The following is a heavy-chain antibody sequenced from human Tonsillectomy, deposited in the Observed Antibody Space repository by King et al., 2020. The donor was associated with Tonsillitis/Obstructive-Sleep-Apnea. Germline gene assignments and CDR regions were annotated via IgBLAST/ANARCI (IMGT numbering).Heavy chain of an antibody. CDR3: ANIGYSSSWYGDY. CDR1: GFTFSSYA. D-gene: IGHD6-13*01. V-gene: IGHV3-23*01. Sequence: EVQLQESGVGLVQPGGSLRLSCAASGFTFSSYAMSWVRQAPGKGLEWVSAISGSGGRTYYADSVKGRFTISRDNSKNTLYLQMNSLRAEDTAVYYCANIGYSSSWYGDYWGQGTLVTVSS. J-gene: IGHJ4*02. CDR2: ISGSGGRT.